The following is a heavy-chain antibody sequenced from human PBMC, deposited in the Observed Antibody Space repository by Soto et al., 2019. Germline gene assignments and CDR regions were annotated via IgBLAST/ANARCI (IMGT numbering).Heavy chain of an antibody. Sequence: SETLSLTCAVSGGSISSSNWWSWVRQPPGKGLEWIGEIYHSGSTNYNPSLKSRVTISVDKSKNQFSLKLSSVTAADTAVYYCASRDGLYYYDSSGNIDYWGQGTLVTVSS. D-gene: IGHD3-22*01. CDR2: IYHSGST. J-gene: IGHJ4*02. CDR3: ASRDGLYYYDSSGNIDY. V-gene: IGHV4-4*02. CDR1: GGSISSSNW.